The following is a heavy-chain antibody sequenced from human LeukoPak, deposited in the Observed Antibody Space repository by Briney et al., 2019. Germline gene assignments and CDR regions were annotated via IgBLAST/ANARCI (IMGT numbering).Heavy chain of an antibody. V-gene: IGHV4-61*08. D-gene: IGHD2-15*01. J-gene: IGHJ6*03. CDR2: IYYSGST. CDR1: GGSFSSSDYY. Sequence: PSETLSLTCTVSGGSFSSSDYYWGWIRQPPGKGLEWIGYIYYSGSTNYNPSLKSRVTISVDTSKNQFSLKLSSVTAADTAVYYCARSGGIFPYYYMDVWGKGTTVTISS. CDR3: ARSGGIFPYYYMDV.